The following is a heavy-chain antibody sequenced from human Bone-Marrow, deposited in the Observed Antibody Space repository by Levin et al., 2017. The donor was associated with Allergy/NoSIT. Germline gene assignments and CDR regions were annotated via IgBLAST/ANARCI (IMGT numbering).Heavy chain of an antibody. CDR1: GGSVSSGSYY. V-gene: IGHV4-61*01. J-gene: IGHJ4*02. CDR3: ARVPPPQFSYGDLPH. Sequence: RPSETLSLTCTVSGGSVSSGSYYWSWIRQPPGTGLEWIGYIYYSGSTNYNPSLKSRVTISVDTSKNQFSLKLSSVTAADTAVYYCARVPPPQFSYGDLPHWGQGTLVTVSS. D-gene: IGHD4-17*01. CDR2: IYYSGST.